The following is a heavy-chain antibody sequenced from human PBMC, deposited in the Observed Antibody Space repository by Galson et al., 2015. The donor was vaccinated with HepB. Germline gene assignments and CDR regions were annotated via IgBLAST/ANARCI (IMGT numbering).Heavy chain of an antibody. Sequence: SLRLSCAASGFTFSSYGMHWVRQAPGKGLEWVAVISYDGSNKYYADSVKGRFTISRDNSKNTLYLQMNSLRAEDTAVYYCARGENVGYFDYWGQGTLVTVSS. D-gene: IGHD1-1*01. CDR2: ISYDGSNK. V-gene: IGHV3-30*03. CDR3: ARGENVGYFDY. J-gene: IGHJ4*02. CDR1: GFTFSSYG.